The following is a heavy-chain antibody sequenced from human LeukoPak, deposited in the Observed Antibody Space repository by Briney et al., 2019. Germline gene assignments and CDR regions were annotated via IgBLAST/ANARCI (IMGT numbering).Heavy chain of an antibody. CDR3: ARLGQNDFWSGYYLDY. D-gene: IGHD3-3*01. CDR2: IYHSGST. CDR1: GYSISSGYY. V-gene: IGHV4-38-2*01. J-gene: IGHJ4*02. Sequence: PSDTLSLTCAVSGYSISSGYYWGWIRQPPGKGLEWIGRIYHSGSTYYNPSLKSRATISVDTSKNQFSLQLSSVTAADTAVYYCARLGQNDFWSGYYLDYWGQGTLVTVSS.